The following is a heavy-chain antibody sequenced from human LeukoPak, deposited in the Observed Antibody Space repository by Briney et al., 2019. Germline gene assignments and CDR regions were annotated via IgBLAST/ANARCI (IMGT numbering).Heavy chain of an antibody. CDR1: GFTFSSYG. Sequence: GGSLRLSCVASGFTFSSYGMHWVRQAPGKGLEWVGVISYDGSNKAHADSVKGRFTISRDNSKNTLYLQMNSLRPEDTALYYCAKDIGNFGDYWGQGTLVTVSS. CDR3: AKDIGNFGDY. J-gene: IGHJ4*02. D-gene: IGHD4-23*01. V-gene: IGHV3-30*18. CDR2: ISYDGSNK.